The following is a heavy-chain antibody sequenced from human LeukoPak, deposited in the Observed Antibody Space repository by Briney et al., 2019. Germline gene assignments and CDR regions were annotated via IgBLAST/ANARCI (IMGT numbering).Heavy chain of an antibody. CDR1: GFTFSSHG. V-gene: IGHV3-30*18. D-gene: IGHD6-13*01. Sequence: GGSLRLSCAASGFTFSSHGMHWVRQAPGKGLEWVAVIANDGRDKKYADSVKGRFTIPRDNSKSTLYLEMNSLRVEDTAVYYCAKDGRVAAAAYYFDYWGQGTLATVSS. J-gene: IGHJ4*02. CDR2: IANDGRDK. CDR3: AKDGRVAAAAYYFDY.